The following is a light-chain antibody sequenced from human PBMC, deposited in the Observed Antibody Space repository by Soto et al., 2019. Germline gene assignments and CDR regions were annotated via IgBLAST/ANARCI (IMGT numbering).Light chain of an antibody. CDR2: AAF. CDR1: EDINSR. Sequence: DIQMTQSPSSVSASVGDRVTISCRASEDINSRLAWYQHKPGNAPKLLIYAAFILQSGVPSRFSGYGSGTDFTLSISSLQPEDFATYYCQQADSFPITFGQGTRL. J-gene: IGKJ5*01. V-gene: IGKV1-12*01. CDR3: QQADSFPIT.